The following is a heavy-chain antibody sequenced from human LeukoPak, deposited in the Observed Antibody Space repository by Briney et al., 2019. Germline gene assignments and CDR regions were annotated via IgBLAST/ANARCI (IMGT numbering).Heavy chain of an antibody. CDR1: GGSISSYY. CDR2: MYYSGST. Sequence: SETLSLTCTVSGGSISSYYWSWIRQPPGKGLEWIGYMYYSGSTNYNPSLKSRVTISVDTSKNQFSLKLSSVTAADTAVYYCARRPGDYYYYMDVWGKGTTVTVSS. J-gene: IGHJ6*03. CDR3: ARRPGDYYYYMDV. V-gene: IGHV4-59*08. D-gene: IGHD1-14*01.